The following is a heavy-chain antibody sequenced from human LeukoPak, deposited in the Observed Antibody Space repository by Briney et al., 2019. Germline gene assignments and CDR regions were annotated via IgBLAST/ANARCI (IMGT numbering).Heavy chain of an antibody. D-gene: IGHD3-22*01. Sequence: ASVKVSCKASGYTFTSYGISWVRQAPGQGLEWMGWISAYNGNTNYAQKLQGRVTMTTDTSTSTVYMELSSLRSEDTAVYYCARTTVSSGFDYWGQGTLVTVSS. CDR2: ISAYNGNT. J-gene: IGHJ4*02. CDR3: ARTTVSSGFDY. V-gene: IGHV1-18*01. CDR1: GYTFTSYG.